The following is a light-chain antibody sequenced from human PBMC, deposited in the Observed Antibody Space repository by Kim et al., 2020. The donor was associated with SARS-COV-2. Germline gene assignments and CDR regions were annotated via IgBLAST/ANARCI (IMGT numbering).Light chain of an antibody. Sequence: QSITISCTGTSGDVGSYDLVSWYQQHPGEAPKLMIYEATMRPSGISNRFSGSKSGNTASLTISGLQAEDEADYYCCSYAGSTTNYVFGTGTKVTVL. CDR3: CSYAGSTTNYV. CDR2: EAT. CDR1: SGDVGSYDL. V-gene: IGLV2-23*01. J-gene: IGLJ1*01.